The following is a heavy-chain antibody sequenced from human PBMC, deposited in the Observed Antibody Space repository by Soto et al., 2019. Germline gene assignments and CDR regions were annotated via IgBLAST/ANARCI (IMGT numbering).Heavy chain of an antibody. CDR3: ASDREVVPHQFQFDY. D-gene: IGHD2-15*01. J-gene: IGHJ4*02. CDR2: IYYSGST. CDR1: GGSISSGGYY. V-gene: IGHV4-31*03. Sequence: QVQLQESGPGLVKPSQTLSLTCTVSGGSISSGGYYWSWIRQHPGKGLEWIGYIYYSGSTYYNPSLESRVTISVDTSKNQFSLKLSSVTAADTAVYYCASDREVVPHQFQFDYWGQGTLVTVSS.